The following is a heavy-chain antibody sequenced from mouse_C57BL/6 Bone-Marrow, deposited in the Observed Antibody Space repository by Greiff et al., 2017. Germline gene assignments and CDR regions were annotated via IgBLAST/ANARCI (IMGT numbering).Heavy chain of an antibody. D-gene: IGHD1-1*01. V-gene: IGHV10-1*01. CDR2: IRSKSNNYAT. CDR1: GFSFTTYA. CDR3: VRQYGRRDMDY. J-gene: IGHJ4*01. Sequence: EVQLVESGGGLVQPKGSLKLSCAASGFSFTTYAMNWVRQAPGKGLEWVARIRSKSNNYATYYAGSVKDRFTISRDDSESMLYLQMNNLKTEDTAMYYCVRQYGRRDMDYWGQGTSVTVSS.